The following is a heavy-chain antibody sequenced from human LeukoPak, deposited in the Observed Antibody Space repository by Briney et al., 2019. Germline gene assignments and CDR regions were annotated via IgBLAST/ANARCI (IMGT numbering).Heavy chain of an antibody. CDR2: IYITGST. CDR3: ARGSPVEAFDI. V-gene: IGHV4-61*02. CDR1: GGSINSGDYP. J-gene: IGHJ3*02. D-gene: IGHD5-24*01. Sequence: SETLSLTCTVSGGSINSGDYPWSWIRLPAGKGLEWIGRIYITGSTNYNPSLKSRVTMSVDTSKNQFSLRLNSMTAADTAVYYCARGSPVEAFDIWGQGTMVTVSS.